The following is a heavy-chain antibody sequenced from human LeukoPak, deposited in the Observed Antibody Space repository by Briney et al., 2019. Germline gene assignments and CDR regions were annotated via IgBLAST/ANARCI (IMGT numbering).Heavy chain of an antibody. D-gene: IGHD1-26*01. CDR2: IYSSGIT. V-gene: IGHV4-4*07. CDR3: ARVRSGSYYFDY. CDR1: GGSISSYY. J-gene: IGHJ4*02. Sequence: SETLSLTCTVSGGSISSYYWSWIRQPPGKGLEWIGRIYSSGITNYNPSLKSRVTMSVDTSKNQFSLKLNSVTAADTAFYYCARVRSGSYYFDYWGQGTLVTVSS.